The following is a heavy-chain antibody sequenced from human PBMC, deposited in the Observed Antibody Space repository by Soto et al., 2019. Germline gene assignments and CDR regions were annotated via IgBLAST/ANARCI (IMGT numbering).Heavy chain of an antibody. V-gene: IGHV1-69*04. D-gene: IGHD3-10*01. CDR1: GGTFSSYA. CDR3: ATSSYYYGSGSYYIT. Sequence: ASVKVSCKASGGTFSSYAISWVRQAPGQGLEWMGRIIPILGIANYAQKFQGRVTITADKSTSTAYMELSSLRSEDTAVYYCATSSYYYGSGSYYITWGQGTLVTVSS. CDR2: IIPILGIA. J-gene: IGHJ5*02.